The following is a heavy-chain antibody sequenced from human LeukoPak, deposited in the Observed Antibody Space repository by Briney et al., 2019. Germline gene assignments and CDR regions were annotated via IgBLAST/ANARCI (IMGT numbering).Heavy chain of an antibody. CDR1: GYTFTSYG. D-gene: IGHD4-11*01. CDR2: ISAYNGNT. J-gene: IGHJ6*03. V-gene: IGHV1-18*01. Sequence: ASVKVSCKASGYTFTSYGISWVRQAPGQGLEWMGWISAYNGNTNYAQKLQGRVTMTTDTSTSTAYMELRSLRSDDTVVYYCAATVNYYYYMDVWGKGTTVTVSS. CDR3: AATVNYYYYMDV.